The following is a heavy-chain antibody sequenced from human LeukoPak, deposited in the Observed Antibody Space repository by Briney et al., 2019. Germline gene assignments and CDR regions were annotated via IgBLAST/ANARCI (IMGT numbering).Heavy chain of an antibody. V-gene: IGHV3-33*06. Sequence: GGSLRLSCAASGFTFSHYGFHWVRQAPGKGLEWVAVIWSDGTNRYYGDSVKGRFMIYRDDSQNTVYLQMNSLRAEDTAVYYCSKDAQRGFDYSNSLEYWGQGSLVTVSS. CDR3: SKDAQRGFDYSNSLEY. CDR1: GFTFSHYG. J-gene: IGHJ4*01. D-gene: IGHD4-11*01. CDR2: IWSDGTNR.